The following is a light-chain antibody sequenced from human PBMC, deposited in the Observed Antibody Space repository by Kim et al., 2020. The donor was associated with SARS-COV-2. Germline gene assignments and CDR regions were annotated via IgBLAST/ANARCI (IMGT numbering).Light chain of an antibody. J-gene: IGLJ2*01. CDR3: SSYTSSSTIVV. CDR2: DVS. V-gene: IGLV2-14*03. CDR1: SSDVGRYNY. Sequence: QSVLTQPASVSGSPGQSITISCTGTSSDVGRYNYVSWYQQHPGKAPKLMIYDVSNRPSGVSNRFSGSKSGNTASLTISGLQAEDEADYYCSSYTSSSTIVVFGGGTQLTVL.